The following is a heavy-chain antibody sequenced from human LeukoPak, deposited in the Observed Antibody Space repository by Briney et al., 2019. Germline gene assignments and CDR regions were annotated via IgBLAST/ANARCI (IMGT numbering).Heavy chain of an antibody. J-gene: IGHJ4*02. Sequence: GGSLRLSCAASGFTFDDYAMHWVRQAPGKGLEWVSGISWNSGGIGYADSVKGRFTISRDNAKNSLYLQMNSLRAEDTALYYCAKDRGWGYSYGYFDYWGQGTLVTVSS. D-gene: IGHD5-18*01. CDR1: GFTFDDYA. V-gene: IGHV3-9*01. CDR2: ISWNSGGI. CDR3: AKDRGWGYSYGYFDY.